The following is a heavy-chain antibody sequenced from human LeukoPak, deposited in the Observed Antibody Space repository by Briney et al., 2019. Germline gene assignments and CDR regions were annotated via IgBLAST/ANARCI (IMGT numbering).Heavy chain of an antibody. CDR1: GYTFTAYY. Sequence: ASVKVSCKASGYTFTAYYMHWVRQAPGQGLEWMERINPNSGDTNYAQKFQGRVTITGDTSINTAYMELSSLRSDDTAVYYCTRESGSYHGNDYWGQGTLVTVPS. CDR2: INPNSGDT. CDR3: TRESGSYHGNDY. J-gene: IGHJ4*02. V-gene: IGHV1-2*06. D-gene: IGHD1-26*01.